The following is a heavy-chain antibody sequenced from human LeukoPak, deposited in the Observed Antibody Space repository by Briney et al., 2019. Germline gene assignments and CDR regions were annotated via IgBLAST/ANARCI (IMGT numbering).Heavy chain of an antibody. D-gene: IGHD3-10*01. J-gene: IGHJ4*02. Sequence: SQTLSLTCTVSGGSISSGGYYWGWIRQHPGKGLEWIGYIYYSGSTYYNPSLKSRVTISVDTSKNQFSLKLSSVTAADTVVYYCARDSGGGIWFGEWGQGTLVTVSS. CDR3: ARDSGGGIWFGE. V-gene: IGHV4-31*03. CDR2: IYYSGST. CDR1: GGSISSGGYY.